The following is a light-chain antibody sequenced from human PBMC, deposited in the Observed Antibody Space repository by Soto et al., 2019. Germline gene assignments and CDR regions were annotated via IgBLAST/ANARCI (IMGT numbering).Light chain of an antibody. CDR1: QSVSSN. CDR3: QQDNNWPT. Sequence: EIVMTQSPPTLSVSPGERATLSCRASQSVSSNLAWYQQKPGQAPRLLIYGASTRTTGIPGRFSGSGSGTEFTLTISSLQSEDFAVYYCQQDNNWPTFGQGTKVEIK. V-gene: IGKV3-15*01. CDR2: GAS. J-gene: IGKJ1*01.